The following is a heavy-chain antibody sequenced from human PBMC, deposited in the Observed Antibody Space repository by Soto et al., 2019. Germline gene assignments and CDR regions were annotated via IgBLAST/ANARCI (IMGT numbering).Heavy chain of an antibody. CDR3: AKDHRNPGIVGATTSFDY. V-gene: IGHV3-23*01. D-gene: IGHD1-26*01. CDR2: ISGSGGST. Sequence: GRSLRLSCAASGFTFSSYAMSWVRKAQGKGLEWVSAISGSGGSTYYADSVKGRFTISRDNSKNTLYLQMNSLRAEDTAVYYCAKDHRNPGIVGATTSFDYWGQGTLVTVSS. J-gene: IGHJ4*02. CDR1: GFTFSSYA.